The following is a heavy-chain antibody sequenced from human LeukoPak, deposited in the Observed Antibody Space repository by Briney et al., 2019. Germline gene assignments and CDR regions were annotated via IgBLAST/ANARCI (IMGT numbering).Heavy chain of an antibody. V-gene: IGHV4-39*01. CDR1: GGSISSSSYY. Sequence: SETLSLTCTVTGGSISSSSYYWGWLRQPPGKGPEWIGSIYYSGSTYYNPSLKSRVTISVDTSKNQFSLKLSSVTAADTAVYYCARHAVPSNYFDYWGQGTLVTVSS. CDR2: IYYSGST. J-gene: IGHJ4*02. CDR3: ARHAVPSNYFDY.